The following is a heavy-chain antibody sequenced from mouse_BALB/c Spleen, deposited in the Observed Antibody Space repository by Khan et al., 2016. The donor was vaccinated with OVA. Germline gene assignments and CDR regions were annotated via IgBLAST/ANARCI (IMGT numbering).Heavy chain of an antibody. D-gene: IGHD1-1*01. Sequence: QLEESGPGLVKPSQSLSLICTVTGYSITSDYAWNWIRQFPGNKLEWMGFISYSGKTNYNPSLKSRISITRDTSKNQFFLHLNSVTTEDTATYYCARVYGGDFDYWGQGTTLTVSS. CDR1: GYSITSDYA. V-gene: IGHV3-2*02. J-gene: IGHJ2*01. CDR2: ISYSGKT. CDR3: ARVYGGDFDY.